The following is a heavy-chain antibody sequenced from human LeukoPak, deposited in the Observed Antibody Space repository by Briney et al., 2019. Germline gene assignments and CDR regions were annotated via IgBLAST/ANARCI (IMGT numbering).Heavy chain of an antibody. Sequence: ASVKVSCKASGYTFTSYYMHWVRQAPGQGLEWMGIINPSGGSTSYAQKFQGRITMTRDTSTSTVYMELSSLRSDDTAVYYCARLWIAVASKLISFDYWGQGTLVTVSS. J-gene: IGHJ4*02. CDR3: ARLWIAVASKLISFDY. CDR1: GYTFTSYY. D-gene: IGHD6-19*01. V-gene: IGHV1-46*01. CDR2: INPSGGST.